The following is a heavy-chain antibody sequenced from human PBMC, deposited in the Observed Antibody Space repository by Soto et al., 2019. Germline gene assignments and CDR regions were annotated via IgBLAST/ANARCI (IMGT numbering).Heavy chain of an antibody. D-gene: IGHD2-2*01. CDR3: ATKNCSSTSCSPDYYYYGMDV. J-gene: IGHJ6*02. CDR1: GFTFSSYG. CDR2: IWYDGSNK. V-gene: IGHV3-33*08. Sequence: GGSLRLSCAASGFTFSSYGMHWVRQAPGKGLEWVAVIWYDGSNKYYADSVKGRFTISRDNSKNTLYLQMNSLRAEDTAVYYCATKNCSSTSCSPDYYYYGMDVWGQGTTVTVSS.